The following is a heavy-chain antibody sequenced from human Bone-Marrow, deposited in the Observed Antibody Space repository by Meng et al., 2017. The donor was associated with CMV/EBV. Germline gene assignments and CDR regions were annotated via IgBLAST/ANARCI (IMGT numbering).Heavy chain of an antibody. CDR3: ARNSLLPAAITYYYYGMDV. D-gene: IGHD2-2*01. Sequence: SQTLPLTCAVYGGSFSGYYWSWIRQPPGKGLEWIGEINHSGSTNYNPSLKSRVTISVDTSKNQFSLKLSSVTAADTAVYYCARNSLLPAAITYYYYGMDVWGQGTTVTVSS. J-gene: IGHJ6*02. V-gene: IGHV4-34*01. CDR2: INHSGST. CDR1: GGSFSGYY.